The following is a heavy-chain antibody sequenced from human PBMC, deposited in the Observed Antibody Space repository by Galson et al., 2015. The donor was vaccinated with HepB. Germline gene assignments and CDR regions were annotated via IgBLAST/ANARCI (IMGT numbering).Heavy chain of an antibody. D-gene: IGHD5-24*01. J-gene: IGHJ4*02. CDR2: ISYDGSNK. CDR1: GFTFSSYG. Sequence: SLRLSCAASGFTFSSYGMHWVRQAPGKGLEWVAVISYDGSNKYYADSVKGRFTISRDNSKNTLYLQMNSLRAENTAVYYCAKDLVLWLFDYWGQGTLVTVSS. V-gene: IGHV3-30*18. CDR3: AKDLVLWLFDY.